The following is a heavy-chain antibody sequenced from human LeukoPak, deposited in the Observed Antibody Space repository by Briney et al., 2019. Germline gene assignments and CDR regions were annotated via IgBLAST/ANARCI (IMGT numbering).Heavy chain of an antibody. Sequence: PGGSLRLSCAASGFTFSSYAMHWVRQAPGKGLEWVAVISYDGSNKYYADSVKGRFTISRDNSKNTLYLQMNSLRAEDTAVYYCASLHYYDSSGYPRTFDYWGQGILVTVSS. CDR2: ISYDGSNK. CDR3: ASLHYYDSSGYPRTFDY. V-gene: IGHV3-30*04. D-gene: IGHD3-22*01. CDR1: GFTFSSYA. J-gene: IGHJ4*02.